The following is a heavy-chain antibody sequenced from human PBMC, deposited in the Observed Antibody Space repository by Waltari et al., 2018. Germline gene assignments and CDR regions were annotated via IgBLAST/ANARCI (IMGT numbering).Heavy chain of an antibody. D-gene: IGHD2-2*01. V-gene: IGHV1-69*01. CDR2: IIPIFGTA. J-gene: IGHJ6*02. Sequence: QVQLVQSGAEVKKPGSSVKVSCKASGGTFSSYAIRWVRQAPGPGLEWMGGIIPIFGTANDAQKFQGRVTITADESTSTAYMELSSLRSEDTAGYYCARNLGYCSSTSCPMEIMDVWGQGTTVTVSS. CDR3: ARNLGYCSSTSCPMEIMDV. CDR1: GGTFSSYA.